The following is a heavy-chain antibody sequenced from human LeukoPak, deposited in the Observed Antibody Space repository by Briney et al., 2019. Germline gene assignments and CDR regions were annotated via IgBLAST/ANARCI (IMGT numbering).Heavy chain of an antibody. Sequence: SETLSLTCTVSGGSVSSGSYYWNWIRQPPGKGLEWIGYIYHSGSTNYNPSLKSRVTISKDNSRNEFFLKLNSVTAADTAVYFCARSAGWWSLDYWGQGALVTVSA. D-gene: IGHD2-8*02. CDR3: ARSAGWWSLDY. CDR2: IYHSGST. J-gene: IGHJ4*02. CDR1: GGSVSSGSYY. V-gene: IGHV4-61*01.